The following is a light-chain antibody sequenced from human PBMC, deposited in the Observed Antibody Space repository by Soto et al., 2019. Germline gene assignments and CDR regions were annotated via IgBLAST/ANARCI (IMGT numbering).Light chain of an antibody. J-gene: IGKJ5*01. CDR1: QSVSSSS. CDR3: QQRSSWPPIT. V-gene: IGKV3D-20*02. Sequence: EIVLTQSPATLSLSPGERATLSCRASQSVSSSSLAWYQQKPGQAPRLLIYGASRRATGIPARFSGSGSGADFTLTIRSLEPEDFAVYFCQQRSSWPPITFGQGTRPEIK. CDR2: GAS.